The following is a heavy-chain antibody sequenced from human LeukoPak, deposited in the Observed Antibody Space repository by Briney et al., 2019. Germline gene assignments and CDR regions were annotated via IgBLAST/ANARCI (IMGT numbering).Heavy chain of an antibody. CDR1: GYTFTSYG. CDR2: ISAYNGNT. J-gene: IGHJ4*02. V-gene: IGHV1-18*01. CDR3: ARDSSGYYYGYYFDY. D-gene: IGHD3-22*01. Sequence: GASVKVSCKASGYTFTSYGISWVRQAPGQGLEWMGWISAYNGNTNYAQKLQGRVTMTTDTSTSTAYMELRSLRSDDTAVYYCARDSSGYYYGYYFDYWGQGTLVTVSS.